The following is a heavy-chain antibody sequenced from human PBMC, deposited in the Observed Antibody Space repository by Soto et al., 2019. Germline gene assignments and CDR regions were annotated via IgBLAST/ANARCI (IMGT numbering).Heavy chain of an antibody. J-gene: IGHJ5*02. CDR1: GFTFGTPD. CDR2: IDGSGGIT. V-gene: IGHV3-23*01. D-gene: IGHD3-10*01. CDR3: VKNSGWFNT. Sequence: QLLQSGGGLVQPGGSLTLSCAASGFTFGTPDMSWVRQAPGEGLEWVSTIDGSGGITYYADSVKGRFTISRDNSRNTLYLQMNSLRGEDTDLYYCVKNSGWFNTWCQGALVTVSS.